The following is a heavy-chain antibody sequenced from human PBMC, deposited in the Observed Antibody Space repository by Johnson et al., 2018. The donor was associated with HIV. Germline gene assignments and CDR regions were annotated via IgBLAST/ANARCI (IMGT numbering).Heavy chain of an antibody. Sequence: QVQLMESGGDVVQPGRSLRLSCAASGFTFSSYAMHWVRKAPGKGLEWVAVISYDGSNKYYADSVKGRFTISRDNSKNTLYLQMNSLRAEDTAVYYCAILSIADAFDIWGQGTMVTVSS. V-gene: IGHV3-30*04. CDR1: GFTFSSYA. D-gene: IGHD6-6*01. CDR2: ISYDGSNK. J-gene: IGHJ3*02. CDR3: AILSIADAFDI.